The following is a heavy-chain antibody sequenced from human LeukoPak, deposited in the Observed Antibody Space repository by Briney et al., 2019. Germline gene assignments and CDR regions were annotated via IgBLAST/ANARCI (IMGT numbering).Heavy chain of an antibody. CDR3: ASRSGSYPFDY. Sequence: GGSLRLSCAASGFTFSSYSMNWVRQAPGKGLEWVSAISGSGGSTYYADSVKGRFTISRDNPKNTLYLQMNSLRAEDTAVYYCASRSGSYPFDYWGQGTLVTVSS. J-gene: IGHJ4*02. D-gene: IGHD3-10*01. CDR2: ISGSGGST. CDR1: GFTFSSYS. V-gene: IGHV3-23*01.